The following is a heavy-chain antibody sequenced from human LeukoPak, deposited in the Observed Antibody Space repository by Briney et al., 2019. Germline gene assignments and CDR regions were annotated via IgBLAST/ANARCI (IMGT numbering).Heavy chain of an antibody. CDR2: ISSSSTI. CDR1: GFTFSGYS. D-gene: IGHD5-18*01. Sequence: GGSLRLSCAASGFTFSGYSMNWVRQAPGKGLEWVSYISSSSTIYYADSVKGRFTISRDNAENSLYLQMNSLRAEDTAVYYCARRYIRDYWGQGTLVTVSS. V-gene: IGHV3-48*01. CDR3: ARRYIRDY. J-gene: IGHJ4*02.